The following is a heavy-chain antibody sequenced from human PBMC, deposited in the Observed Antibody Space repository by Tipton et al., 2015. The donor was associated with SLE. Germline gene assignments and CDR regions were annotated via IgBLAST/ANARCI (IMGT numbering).Heavy chain of an antibody. CDR3: AREQQLYNWFDP. CDR1: GGSISSYY. Sequence: LRLSCTVSGGSISSYYWSWIRQHPGKGLEWIGYIYYSGSTYYNPSLKSRVTISVDTSKNQFSLKLSSVTAADTAVYYCAREQQLYNWFDPWGQGTLVTVSS. J-gene: IGHJ5*02. V-gene: IGHV4-31*03. D-gene: IGHD6-13*01. CDR2: IYYSGST.